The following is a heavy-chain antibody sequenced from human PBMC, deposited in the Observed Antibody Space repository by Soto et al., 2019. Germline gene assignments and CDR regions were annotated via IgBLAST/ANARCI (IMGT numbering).Heavy chain of an antibody. Sequence: ASVKVSCKASGDTFTDYYRHWVRQAPGQGLEWMGTVNPSGGHTTYAQHFLGRVTMTRDTSTSTLYTELTSLTSDDTAIYYCARGGHVVVVTAALDYWGQGTLVTVS. CDR1: GDTFTDYY. V-gene: IGHV1-46*01. CDR3: ARGGHVVVVTAALDY. CDR2: VNPSGGHT. J-gene: IGHJ4*02. D-gene: IGHD2-21*02.